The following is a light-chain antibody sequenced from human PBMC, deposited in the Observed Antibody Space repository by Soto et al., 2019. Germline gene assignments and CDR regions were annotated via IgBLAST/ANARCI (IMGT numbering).Light chain of an antibody. Sequence: DIQMTQSPSSLSASVGDRVTITCQASQDISNYLNWYQQKPGKAPKLLIYDASNLETGVPSRFSGSGSGTDFTFTISRLQPEDIATYYCQQYDNLPITVGPGTKVDIK. CDR1: QDISNY. CDR3: QQYDNLPIT. V-gene: IGKV1-33*01. J-gene: IGKJ3*01. CDR2: DAS.